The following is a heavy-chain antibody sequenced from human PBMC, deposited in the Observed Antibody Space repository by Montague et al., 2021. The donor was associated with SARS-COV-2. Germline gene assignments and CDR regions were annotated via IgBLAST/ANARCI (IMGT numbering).Heavy chain of an antibody. CDR3: ATFRRTQLLFGTLYYGMDV. D-gene: IGHD2-2*01. V-gene: IGHV4-59*01. CDR1: GGSISSYY. Sequence: SETLSLTCTVSGGSISSYYWSWIRQPPGRGLQWIADISHSGSTNYNPSLKSRVTISVDTSKNHFTLRLSSVTAADTAVYYCATFRRTQLLFGTLYYGMDVWGQGTTVTVSS. CDR2: ISHSGST. J-gene: IGHJ6*02.